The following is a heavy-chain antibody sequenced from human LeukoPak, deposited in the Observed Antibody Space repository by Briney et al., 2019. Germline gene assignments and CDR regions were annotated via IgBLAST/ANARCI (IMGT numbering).Heavy chain of an antibody. D-gene: IGHD4-23*01. CDR2: IYYSGST. Sequence: SETLSLTCTVSGGSISSYYWSWIRQPAPKGLEWIGAIYYSGSTDYNPSLKSRVIISVDTSKNQFSLKLSSVTAADTAVYYCARDVGGGNFELNFQHWGQGTLVTVSS. CDR3: ARDVGGGNFELNFQH. V-gene: IGHV4-59*12. J-gene: IGHJ1*01. CDR1: GGSISSYY.